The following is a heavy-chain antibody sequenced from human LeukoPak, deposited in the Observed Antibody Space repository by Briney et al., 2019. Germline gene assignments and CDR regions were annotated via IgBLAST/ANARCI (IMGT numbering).Heavy chain of an antibody. Sequence: PSETLSLTCAVYGGSFSGYYWSWIRQPPGKGLEWIGEIDHSGSTNYNPSLKSRVTISVDTSKNQFSLKLSSVTAADTAVYYCARGGRLLWSGYYFDYWGQGTLDTVSS. CDR3: ARGGRLLWSGYYFDY. CDR1: GGSFSGYY. J-gene: IGHJ4*02. V-gene: IGHV4-34*01. CDR2: IDHSGST. D-gene: IGHD3-10*01.